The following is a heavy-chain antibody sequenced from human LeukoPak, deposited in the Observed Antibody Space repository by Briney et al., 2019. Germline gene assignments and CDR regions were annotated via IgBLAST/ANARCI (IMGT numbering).Heavy chain of an antibody. V-gene: IGHV3-64D*06. D-gene: IGHD3-22*01. Sequence: RLSCSASGFTFSSYAMLWVRQAXGKGLEYVSXISSNGGSTYYADSVKGRFTISRDNSKNTLYLQMSSLRGEDTAVYYCVKGGIVVLISXFDIWGQGTMVTVSS. J-gene: IGHJ3*02. CDR1: GFTFSSYA. CDR2: ISSNGGST. CDR3: VKGGIVVLISXFDI.